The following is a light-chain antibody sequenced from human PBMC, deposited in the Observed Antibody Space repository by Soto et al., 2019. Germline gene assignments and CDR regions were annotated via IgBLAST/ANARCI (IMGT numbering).Light chain of an antibody. CDR3: QHYNSYSEA. CDR2: KAS. CDR1: QTISSW. V-gene: IGKV1-5*03. Sequence: DIQMTQSPSTLSGSVGDSVTITCRASQTISSWLAWYQQKPGKAPKLLIYKASTLKSGVPSRFSGSGPGTEFTLTISSLQPDDFATYYCQHYNSYSEAFGQGTKVDIK. J-gene: IGKJ1*01.